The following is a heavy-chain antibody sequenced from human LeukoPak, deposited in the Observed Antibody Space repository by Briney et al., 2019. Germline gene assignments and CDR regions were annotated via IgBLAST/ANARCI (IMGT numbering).Heavy chain of an antibody. CDR1: GFTFSSYA. V-gene: IGHV3-30*04. D-gene: IGHD2-15*01. CDR3: ARGPRIAYFDY. Sequence: GGSLRLSCAASGFTFSSYAMHWVRQAPGKGLEWVAVISYDGSNKYYADSVKGRFTISRDNSKNTLYLQMNSLRAEDTAVYYCARGPRIAYFDYWGQGTLVTVSS. CDR2: ISYDGSNK. J-gene: IGHJ4*02.